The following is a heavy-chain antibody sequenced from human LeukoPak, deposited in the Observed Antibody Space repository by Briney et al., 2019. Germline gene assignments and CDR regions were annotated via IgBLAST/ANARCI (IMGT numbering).Heavy chain of an antibody. D-gene: IGHD5-24*01. CDR1: GGTFSSYA. V-gene: IGHV1-69*04. CDR3: ARSGRDGYNDDAFDI. Sequence: GASVKVSCKASGGTFSSYAISWVRQAPGQGLEWMGRIIPILGIANYAQKFQGRVTITADKSTSTAYMELSSLRSEDTAVYYCARSGRDGYNDDAFDIWGQGTMVTVSS. CDR2: IIPILGIA. J-gene: IGHJ3*02.